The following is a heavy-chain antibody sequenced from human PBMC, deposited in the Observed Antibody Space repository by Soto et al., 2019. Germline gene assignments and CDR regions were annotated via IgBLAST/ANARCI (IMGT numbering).Heavy chain of an antibody. J-gene: IGHJ3*02. CDR1: GFTFSSYA. Sequence: VQLLESGGGLVHPGGSLRLSCAASGFTFSSYAISWVRQAPGQGLEWMGGIIPIFGTANYAQKFQGRVTITADKSTSTAYMELSSLRSEDTAVYYCARQSSAYLGGAFDIWGQGTMVTVSS. V-gene: IGHV1-69*06. CDR2: IIPIFGTA. D-gene: IGHD5-12*01. CDR3: ARQSSAYLGGAFDI.